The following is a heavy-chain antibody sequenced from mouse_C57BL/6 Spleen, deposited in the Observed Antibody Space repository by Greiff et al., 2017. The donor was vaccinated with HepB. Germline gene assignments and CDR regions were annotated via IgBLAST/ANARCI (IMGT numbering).Heavy chain of an antibody. V-gene: IGHV1-82*01. D-gene: IGHD1-1*01. CDR1: GYAFSSSW. Sequence: QVQLKQSGPELVKPGASVKISCKASGYAFSSSWMNWVKQRPGKGLEWIGRIYPGDGDTNYNGKFKGKATLTADKSSSTAYMQLSSLTSEDSAVYFCARSRGTTVLDYWGQGTTLTVSS. CDR2: IYPGDGDT. CDR3: ARSRGTTVLDY. J-gene: IGHJ2*01.